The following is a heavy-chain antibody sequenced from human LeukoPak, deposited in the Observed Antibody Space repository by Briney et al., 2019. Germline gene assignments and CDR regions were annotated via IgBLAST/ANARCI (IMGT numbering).Heavy chain of an antibody. Sequence: GASVKVSCKASGGTFSSYAISWVRQVPGQGIEWMGGIIPIFGTANYAQKFQGRVTITADESTSTAYMELSSLRSEDTAVYYCARHYYDSSGYQDYWGQGTLVTVSS. D-gene: IGHD3-22*01. J-gene: IGHJ4*02. CDR1: GGTFSSYA. CDR3: ARHYYDSSGYQDY. V-gene: IGHV1-69*13. CDR2: IIPIFGTA.